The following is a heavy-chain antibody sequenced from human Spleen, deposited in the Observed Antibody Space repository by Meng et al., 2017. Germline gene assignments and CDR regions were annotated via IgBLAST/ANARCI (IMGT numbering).Heavy chain of an antibody. V-gene: IGHV4-34*01. J-gene: IGHJ4*02. CDR1: GGSFSDYY. Sequence: VPLQQWGAGLLKPSETLSLNCVVSGGSFSDYYWSWIRQPPGKGLEWIGEINHSGSTNYNPSLESRATISVDTSQNNLSLKLSSVTAADSAVYYCARGPTTMAHDFDYWGQGTLVTVSS. CDR3: ARGPTTMAHDFDY. CDR2: INHSGST. D-gene: IGHD4-11*01.